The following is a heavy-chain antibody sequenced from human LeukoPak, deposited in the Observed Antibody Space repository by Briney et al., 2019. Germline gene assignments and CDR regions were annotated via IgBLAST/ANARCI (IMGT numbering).Heavy chain of an antibody. D-gene: IGHD3-16*01. CDR1: GFTFTGHN. Sequence: GGSLRLCCAASGFTFTGHNMNWVRQAPGKGLEWISFVSISSGTIYYADSVKGRFSISRDNAKSSLDLQMNSLRAEDTAVYYCARAMSTFGGVRNYFDSWGQGTLVTVSS. J-gene: IGHJ4*02. CDR2: VSISSGTI. CDR3: ARAMSTFGGVRNYFDS. V-gene: IGHV3-48*04.